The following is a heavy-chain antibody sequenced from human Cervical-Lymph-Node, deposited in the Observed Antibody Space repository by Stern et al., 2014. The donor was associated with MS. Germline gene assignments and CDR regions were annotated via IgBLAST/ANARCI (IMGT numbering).Heavy chain of an antibody. D-gene: IGHD2-8*01. CDR3: ASRGAGEFGVSPTGS. CDR2: INTNTGIP. Sequence: QVQLGESWSELKKPGASVKISCKASGYNFRNYAMNWVRQAPGRGLGWMGWINTNTGIPLYAQGFTGRFVFSLDTSVSTAYLKISSLKTEDTAMYYCASRGAGEFGVSPTGSWGQGTLVTVSS. V-gene: IGHV7-4-1*02. CDR1: GYNFRNYA. J-gene: IGHJ5*02.